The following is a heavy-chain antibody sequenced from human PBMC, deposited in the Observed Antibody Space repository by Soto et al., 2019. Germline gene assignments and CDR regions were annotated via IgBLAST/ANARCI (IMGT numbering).Heavy chain of an antibody. CDR2: IYYSGNT. V-gene: IGHV4-30-4*01. CDR3: ARDAGYCNSVSCYPYNMDV. J-gene: IGHJ6*02. CDR1: GESISSGDHY. D-gene: IGHD2-15*01. Sequence: PSETLSLTCTVSGESISSGDHYWSWVRQSPGEGLEWIGFIYYSGNTYHNPSLKSRVSMSVDTSNNQFSLKLNSVTAADTAVYYCARDAGYCNSVSCYPYNMDVWGQGTTVTVSS.